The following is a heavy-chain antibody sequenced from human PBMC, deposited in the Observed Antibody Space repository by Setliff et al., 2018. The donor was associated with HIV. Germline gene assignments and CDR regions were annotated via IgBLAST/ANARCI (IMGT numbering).Heavy chain of an antibody. D-gene: IGHD3-16*01. J-gene: IGHJ4*02. Sequence: PGGSLRLSCAASGFTFSSYSMNWVRQAPGKGLEWVSSISSSSSHIYYADSVKGRFTVSRDNVKNSLYLQMNSLRAEDTAIYYCARDNNRGGAVDYWGQGTLVTVSS. CDR2: ISSSSSHI. CDR3: ARDNNRGGAVDY. V-gene: IGHV3-21*01. CDR1: GFTFSSYS.